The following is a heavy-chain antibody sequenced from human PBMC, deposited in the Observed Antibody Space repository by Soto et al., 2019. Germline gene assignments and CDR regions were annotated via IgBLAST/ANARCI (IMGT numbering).Heavy chain of an antibody. Sequence: SETLSLTCTVSGGSISSYYWSWIRQPPGKGLEWIGYIYYSGSTNYNPSLKSRVTISVDTSKNQFSLKLSSVTAADTAVYYCAREEYSGYGITYWGQGTLVTVSS. CDR2: IYYSGST. CDR3: AREEYSGYGITY. CDR1: GGSISSYY. J-gene: IGHJ4*02. D-gene: IGHD5-12*01. V-gene: IGHV4-59*01.